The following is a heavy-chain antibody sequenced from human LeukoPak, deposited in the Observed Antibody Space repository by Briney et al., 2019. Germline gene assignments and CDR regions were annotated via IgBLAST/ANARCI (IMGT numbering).Heavy chain of an antibody. Sequence: PSETLSLTCAVSGGSISSSNWWSWVRQPPGKGLEWIGEIYHSGSTYYNPSLKSRVTISVDTSKNQFSLKLTSATAADTAVYYCARPYSNYVGNDAFAIWGQGTMVTVSS. J-gene: IGHJ3*02. CDR2: IYHSGST. CDR3: ARPYSNYVGNDAFAI. V-gene: IGHV4-4*02. CDR1: GGSISSSNW. D-gene: IGHD4-11*01.